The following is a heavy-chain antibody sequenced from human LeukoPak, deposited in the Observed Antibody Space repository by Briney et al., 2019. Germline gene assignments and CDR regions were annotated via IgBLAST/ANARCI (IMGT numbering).Heavy chain of an antibody. Sequence: PGGSLRLSCAASGFTFSSYGMHWVRQAPGKGLEWVAVIWYDGSNKYYADSVKGQFTISRDNANNSLFLQMNSLRDEDTAVYYCARESEGGTTIDFWGQGTLVTVSS. V-gene: IGHV3-33*01. D-gene: IGHD1-1*01. CDR1: GFTFSSYG. J-gene: IGHJ4*02. CDR2: IWYDGSNK. CDR3: ARESEGGTTIDF.